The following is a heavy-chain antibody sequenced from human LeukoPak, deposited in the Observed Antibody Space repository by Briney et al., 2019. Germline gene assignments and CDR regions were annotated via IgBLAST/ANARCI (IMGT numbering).Heavy chain of an antibody. CDR3: ARDNGVVHGVYYMDV. CDR2: IKQDGSEK. Sequence: GGSLRISCAASGFTFSSYAMTWVRQAPGKGLEWVADIKQDGSEKLYVNSVRGRFTISRDNAKMSLFLQMNSLRAEDTAVYYCARDNGVVHGVYYMDVWGKGTTVTVS. J-gene: IGHJ6*03. CDR1: GFTFSSYA. D-gene: IGHD3-3*01. V-gene: IGHV3-7*01.